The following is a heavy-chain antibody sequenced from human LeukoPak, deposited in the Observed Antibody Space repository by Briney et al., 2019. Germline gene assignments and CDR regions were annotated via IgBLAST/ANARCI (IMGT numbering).Heavy chain of an antibody. D-gene: IGHD3-10*01. J-gene: IGHJ4*02. CDR3: AKDPRSLGVLLWFGEFY. CDR2: ISSNGGST. CDR1: GFTFSSYA. Sequence: GGSLRLSCAASGFTFSSYAMHWVRQAPGKGLEYVSAISSNGGSTYYANSVKGRFTISRDNSKNTLYLQMNSLRAEDTAVYYCAKDPRSLGVLLWFGEFYWGQGTLVTVSS. V-gene: IGHV3-64*01.